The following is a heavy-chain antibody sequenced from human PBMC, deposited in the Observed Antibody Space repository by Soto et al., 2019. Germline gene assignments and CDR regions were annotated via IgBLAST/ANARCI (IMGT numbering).Heavy chain of an antibody. J-gene: IGHJ5*02. V-gene: IGHV1-69*12. CDR3: AREGPDGSGSDYHWFDP. D-gene: IGHD3-10*01. CDR2: IIPIFGTA. CDR1: GGTFSSYA. Sequence: QVQLVQSGAEVKKPGSSVKVSCKASGGTFSSYAISWVRQAPGQGLEWMGGIIPIFGTANYAQKFQGRVTITADESTSTAYMELRSLRSEDTAVYYCAREGPDGSGSDYHWFDPWGQGTLVTVSS.